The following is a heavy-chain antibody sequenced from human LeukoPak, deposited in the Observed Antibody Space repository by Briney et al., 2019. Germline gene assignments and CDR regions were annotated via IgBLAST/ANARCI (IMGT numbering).Heavy chain of an antibody. CDR3: AREHDYGDYVTEYYFDY. J-gene: IGHJ4*02. V-gene: IGHV3-7*03. D-gene: IGHD4-17*01. CDR1: GFTFSSYW. CDR2: IKHDGSEK. Sequence: PGGSLRLSCAASGFTFSSYWMSWVRQAPGKGLEWVANIKHDGSEKYYVDSVKGRFTISRDNAKNSLYLQMNSLRAEDTAVYYCAREHDYGDYVTEYYFDYWGQGTLVTVSS.